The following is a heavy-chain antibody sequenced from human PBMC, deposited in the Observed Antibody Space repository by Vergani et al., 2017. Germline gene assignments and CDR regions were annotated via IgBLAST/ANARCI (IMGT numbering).Heavy chain of an antibody. Sequence: QVQLVESGGGVVQPGRSLRLSCAASGFTFSSYGMHWVRQAPGKGLEWVAVIWYDGSNKYYADSVKGRFTISRDNSKNTLYLQMNSLRAEDTAVYYCARDGQYSSSWSDYWGQGTLVTVSS. CDR3: ARDGQYSSSWSDY. J-gene: IGHJ4*02. CDR1: GFTFSSYG. V-gene: IGHV3-33*08. D-gene: IGHD6-13*01. CDR2: IWYDGSNK.